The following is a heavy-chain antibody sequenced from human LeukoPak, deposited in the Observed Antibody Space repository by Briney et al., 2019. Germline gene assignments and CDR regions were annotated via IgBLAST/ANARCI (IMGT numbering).Heavy chain of an antibody. CDR1: GGSISSDDYY. CDR3: ARGGTLSTFFDS. V-gene: IGHV4-61*02. D-gene: IGHD2/OR15-2a*01. Sequence: SQTLSLTCTESGGSISSDDYYWNWIRQPAGRGLEWIGRIYTTGNTMYNPSLESRVSMSIDTSKNQVSLKVKSVTAADTAVYYCARGGTLSTFFDSWGQGTLVTVSS. CDR2: IYTTGNT. J-gene: IGHJ4*02.